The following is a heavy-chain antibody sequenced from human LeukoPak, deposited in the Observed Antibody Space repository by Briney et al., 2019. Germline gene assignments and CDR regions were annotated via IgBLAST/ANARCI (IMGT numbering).Heavy chain of an antibody. J-gene: IGHJ4*02. CDR1: GGSISSYY. Sequence: PSETLSLTCTVSGGSISSYYWSWIRQPPGEGLEWIGYIYYSGSTNYNPSLKSRVTISVDTSKNQFSLKLSSVTAADTAVYYCARVYGDYGENYFDYWGQGTLVTVSS. D-gene: IGHD4-17*01. CDR2: IYYSGST. V-gene: IGHV4-59*01. CDR3: ARVYGDYGENYFDY.